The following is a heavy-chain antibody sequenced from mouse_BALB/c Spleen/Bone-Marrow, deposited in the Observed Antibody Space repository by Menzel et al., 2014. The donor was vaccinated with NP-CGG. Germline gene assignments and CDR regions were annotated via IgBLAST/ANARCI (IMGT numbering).Heavy chain of an antibody. V-gene: IGHV1-4*01. CDR3: ARRDYFDY. Sequence: VQLVESGAELARPGASVKMSCKASGYTFTSYTMHWVKQWPGQGLEWIGYINPSSGYTNYNQKFKDKATLTADKSSSTDYMQLSSLTSEDSAVYYCARRDYFDYWGQGTTLTVSS. CDR1: GYTFTSYT. CDR2: INPSSGYT. J-gene: IGHJ2*01.